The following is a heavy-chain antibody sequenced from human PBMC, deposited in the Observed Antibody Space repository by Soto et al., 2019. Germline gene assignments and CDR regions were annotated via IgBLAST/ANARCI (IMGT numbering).Heavy chain of an antibody. J-gene: IGHJ1*01. Sequence: EVQLLESGGGLEQPGGSLRLFCAASGFSFSINGMSWVRQAPGGGLEWVSGISQSGGNTYYADSVKGRFTISRDNSHNALYLQMNSMRADDTGVYFCANHRSVAAHGFQHWCQGTLVTVSS. CDR2: ISQSGGNT. CDR3: ANHRSVAAHGFQH. D-gene: IGHD2-15*01. V-gene: IGHV3-23*01. CDR1: GFSFSING.